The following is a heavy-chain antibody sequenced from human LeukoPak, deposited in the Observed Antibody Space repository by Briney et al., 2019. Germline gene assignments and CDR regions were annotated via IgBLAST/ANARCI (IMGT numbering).Heavy chain of an antibody. Sequence: GGSLRLSCAASGFTFSSYEMNWVRQAPGKGLEWVSYISSSGSTIYYADSVKGRFTISRDNAKNSLYLQMNNLRAEDTAVYYCAKKMDDAFDIWGQGTMVTVSS. CDR2: ISSSGSTI. CDR3: AKKMDDAFDI. CDR1: GFTFSSYE. D-gene: IGHD5-24*01. J-gene: IGHJ3*02. V-gene: IGHV3-48*03.